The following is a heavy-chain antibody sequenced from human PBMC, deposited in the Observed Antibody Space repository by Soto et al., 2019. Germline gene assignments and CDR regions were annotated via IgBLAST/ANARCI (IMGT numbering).Heavy chain of an antibody. CDR2: INPNSGGT. Sequence: GASVKVSCTASGYTFTGYYMHWVRQAPGQGLEWMGWINPNSGGTNYAQKFQGWVTMTRDTSISTAYMELSRLRSDDTAVYYCARDGYSSSWYGFRYYYYYMDVWGKGTTVTVSS. J-gene: IGHJ6*03. V-gene: IGHV1-2*04. CDR3: ARDGYSSSWYGFRYYYYYMDV. CDR1: GYTFTGYY. D-gene: IGHD6-13*01.